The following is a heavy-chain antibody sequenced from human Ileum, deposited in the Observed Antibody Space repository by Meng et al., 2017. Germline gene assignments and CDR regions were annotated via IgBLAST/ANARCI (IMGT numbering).Heavy chain of an antibody. CDR2: IRSNAYGGTT. CDR3: TRVHWLDHYYYYYVIDF. J-gene: IGHJ6*02. CDR1: GFTFGDYA. D-gene: IGHD6-19*01. V-gene: IGHV3-49*03. Sequence: GESLKISCTASGFTFGDYAMSWFRQAPGKGLEWVGFIRSNAYGGTTEYAASMRGRFTISRDDSKSIAYLQMNGLKTEDTAVYYCTRVHWLDHYYYYYVIDFWGQGTAVTVSS.